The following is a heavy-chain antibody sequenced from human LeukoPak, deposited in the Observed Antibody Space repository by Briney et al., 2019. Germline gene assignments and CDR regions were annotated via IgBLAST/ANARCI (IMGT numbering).Heavy chain of an antibody. CDR2: ISYSGST. CDR3: ANVPRADWFDP. CDR1: GVSISSSSYY. D-gene: IGHD3-10*02. J-gene: IGHJ5*02. V-gene: IGHV4-39*07. Sequence: PSETLSLTCTVSGVSISSSSYYWGWIRQPPGKGLEWIGSISYSGSTYYNPSLKSRVTISEDTSKTQFSLRLTSVTAADTVFYYCANVPRADWFDPWGQGALVTVSS.